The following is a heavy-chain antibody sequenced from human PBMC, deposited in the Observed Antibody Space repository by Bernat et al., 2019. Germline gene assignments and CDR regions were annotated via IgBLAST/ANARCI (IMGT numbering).Heavy chain of an antibody. D-gene: IGHD6-6*01. Sequence: EVQLVESGGGLVQPGGSLRLSCAASGFTFSSYEMNWVRQAPGKGLEWVSYISSSGSTIYYADSVKSRFTISRDNAKNSLYLQMNSLRAEDTAVYYCARAIIAARLYYFDYWGQGTLVTVSS. V-gene: IGHV3-48*03. CDR1: GFTFSSYE. CDR2: ISSSGSTI. CDR3: ARAIIAARLYYFDY. J-gene: IGHJ4*02.